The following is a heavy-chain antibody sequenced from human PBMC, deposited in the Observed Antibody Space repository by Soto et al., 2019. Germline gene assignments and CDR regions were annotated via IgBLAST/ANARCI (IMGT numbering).Heavy chain of an antibody. J-gene: IGHJ4*02. D-gene: IGHD1-7*01. CDR3: VRGELRPRFDY. V-gene: IGHV4-39*01. CDR1: GGSISTSAYY. Sequence: SETLSLTCTVSGGSISTSAYYWGWIRQPPGKGLEWIGTIYYSGTSYHNPSLKSRVTISRDTSKNTLSLQMNSLRVEDTAVYYCVRGELRPRFDYWGQGTLVTVSS. CDR2: IYYSGTS.